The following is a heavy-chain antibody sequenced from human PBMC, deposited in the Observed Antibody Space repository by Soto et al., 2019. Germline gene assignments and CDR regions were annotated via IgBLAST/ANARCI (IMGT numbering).Heavy chain of an antibody. J-gene: IGHJ3*02. CDR2: IYHSGST. CDR3: ARDRWGAFDI. CDR1: GGSVNSVSYY. V-gene: IGHV4-61*01. Sequence: PSETLSLTCTVSGGSVNSVSYYWTWIRQPPGKGLERIGYIYHSGSTNYNPSVKSRVTISLDTSENQFSLKLSSVTAADTAVYYCARDRWGAFDIWGLGTLVTVSS. D-gene: IGHD3-16*01.